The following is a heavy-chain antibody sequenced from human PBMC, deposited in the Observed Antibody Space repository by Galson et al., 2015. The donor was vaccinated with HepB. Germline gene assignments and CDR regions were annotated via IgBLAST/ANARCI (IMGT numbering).Heavy chain of an antibody. CDR1: GFTFSSYA. CDR3: AKGVSGPGGLN. J-gene: IGHJ4*02. CDR2: ISGSGGST. V-gene: IGHV3-23*01. Sequence: SLRLSCAASGFTFSSYAMTWVRQAPGKGLEWVSTISGSGGSTYYADSVKGRFTISRDNSKNTLYLQMNSLRAEDTAVYYCAKGVSGPGGLNWGQGTLVTVSS. D-gene: IGHD6-25*01.